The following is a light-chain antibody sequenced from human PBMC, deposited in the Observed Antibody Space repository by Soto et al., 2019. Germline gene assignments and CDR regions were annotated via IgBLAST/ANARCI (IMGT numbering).Light chain of an antibody. CDR3: QQYNKWPPYT. V-gene: IGKV3-15*01. J-gene: IGKJ2*01. CDR1: QSVSSN. CDR2: GAS. Sequence: EIVMTQSPANLSVSPGERATLSCRASQSVSSNLAWYQQKPGQGPRLLMYGASTRATGIPARFSGSGSGTESTLTISSLQSEDFAVYYCQQYNKWPPYTFGQGTKVEIK.